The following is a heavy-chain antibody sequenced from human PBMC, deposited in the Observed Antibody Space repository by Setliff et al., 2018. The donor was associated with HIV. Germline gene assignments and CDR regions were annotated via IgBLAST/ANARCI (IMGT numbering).Heavy chain of an antibody. J-gene: IGHJ4*02. D-gene: IGHD3-22*01. CDR3: ASNYYDSSGYIS. CDR2: INSDGSST. V-gene: IGHV3-74*01. Sequence: PGGSLRLSCAASGFTFSSYWMHWVRQAPGKGLVWVSRINSDGSSTSYADSVKGRFTISRDNSKNTLYLQMNSLRAEDTAVYYCASNYYDSSGYISWGQGTLVTVSS. CDR1: GFTFSSYW.